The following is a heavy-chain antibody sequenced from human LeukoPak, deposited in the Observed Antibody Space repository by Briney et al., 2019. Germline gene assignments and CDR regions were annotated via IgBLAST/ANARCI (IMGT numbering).Heavy chain of an antibody. V-gene: IGHV4-59*01. CDR1: GVSISSYY. J-gene: IGHJ3*02. CDR3: ARAYYYGSGSYAFDI. CDR2: IYYSGST. Sequence: SSETLSLTCTVSGVSISSYYWSWIRQPPGKGLEWIGYIYYSGSTNHNPSLKSRVTISVDTSKNQFSLKLSSVTAADTAVYYCARAYYYGSGSYAFDIWGQGTMVTVSS. D-gene: IGHD3-10*01.